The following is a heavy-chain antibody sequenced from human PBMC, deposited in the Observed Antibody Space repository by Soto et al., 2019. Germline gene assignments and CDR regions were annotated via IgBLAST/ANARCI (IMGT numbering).Heavy chain of an antibody. Sequence: EVQLVESGGGLVQPGGSLRLSCTASGFNFSRFWTHWVRQVPGRGLVWVAHINSDGSRTSYADSVKGRFTISRDDANNSLFLQMSSLRAEDTAVYYCTREHVVTIFRRGQRGSFDNWSQGTLVTVSS. J-gene: IGHJ4*02. V-gene: IGHV3-74*01. D-gene: IGHD3-9*01. CDR1: GFNFSRFW. CDR3: TREHVVTIFRRGQRGSFDN. CDR2: INSDGSRT.